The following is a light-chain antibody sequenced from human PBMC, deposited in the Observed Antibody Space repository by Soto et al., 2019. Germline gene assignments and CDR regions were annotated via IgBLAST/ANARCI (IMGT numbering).Light chain of an antibody. V-gene: IGKV3-20*01. Sequence: EIVLTLSPGTLSLSPGERATLSCRASQSVSNYLAWYQRKPGQAPRLLIYGASSRATGIPDRFSGSGSGTDFTLTISRLEPEDFAVYYCHQYGGSPQTFGQGTKVDIK. CDR2: GAS. CDR1: QSVSNY. CDR3: HQYGGSPQT. J-gene: IGKJ1*01.